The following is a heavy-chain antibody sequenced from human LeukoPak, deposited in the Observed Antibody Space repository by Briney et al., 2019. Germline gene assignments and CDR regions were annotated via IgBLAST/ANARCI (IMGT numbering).Heavy chain of an antibody. Sequence: SETLSLTCTVSGGSISSSSYYWGWIRQPPGKGLEWIGSIYYSGSTYYNPSLKSRVTISVDTSKNQFSLKLSSATAADTAVYYCARGRTPDDYDSSGYPPGWGQGTLVTVSS. J-gene: IGHJ4*02. CDR1: GGSISSSSYY. D-gene: IGHD3-22*01. CDR3: ARGRTPDDYDSSGYPPG. V-gene: IGHV4-39*07. CDR2: IYYSGST.